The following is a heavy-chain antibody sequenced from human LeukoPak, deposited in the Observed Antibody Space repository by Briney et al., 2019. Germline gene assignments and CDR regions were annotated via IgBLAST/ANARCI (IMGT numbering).Heavy chain of an antibody. CDR2: IYYSGTT. D-gene: IGHD1-26*01. Sequence: SETLSLTCTVSGGSISSTIYYWGWIRQPPGDGLEWLGGIYYSGTTYYNPSLKSRVTISVDTSKNQFSLKLSSVTAADTAVYYCARVVVGATDDAFDIWGQGTMVTVSS. CDR1: GGSISSTIYY. CDR3: ARVVVGATDDAFDI. V-gene: IGHV4-39*07. J-gene: IGHJ3*02.